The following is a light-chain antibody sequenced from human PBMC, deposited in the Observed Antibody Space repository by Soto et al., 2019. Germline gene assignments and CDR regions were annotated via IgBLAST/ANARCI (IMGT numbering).Light chain of an antibody. Sequence: DIVMTQSPDSLAVSLGERATINCKSSQSDLYSSNNKNYLAWYQQKPGQPPKLLIYWASTRESGVPDRFSGSGSGTDFTLTISSLQAEDVAVYYCQQYYSTLFTFGPGTKVDIK. CDR1: QSDLYSSNNKNY. CDR2: WAS. J-gene: IGKJ3*01. CDR3: QQYYSTLFT. V-gene: IGKV4-1*01.